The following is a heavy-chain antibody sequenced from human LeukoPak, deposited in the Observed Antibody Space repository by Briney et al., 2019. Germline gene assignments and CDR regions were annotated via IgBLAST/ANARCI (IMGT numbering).Heavy chain of an antibody. J-gene: IGHJ5*02. CDR3: ARSPAPDMVRGVIYTYNWFDP. CDR2: INPNSGGT. D-gene: IGHD3-10*01. CDR1: GYTFTGYY. Sequence: ASVKVSCKASGYTFTGYYMHWVRQAPGQGLEWMGWINPNSGGTNYAQKFQGRVTTTRDTSITTAYMELSRLISDDTAVYYCARSPAPDMVRGVIYTYNWFDPWGHGTLVTVSS. V-gene: IGHV1-2*02.